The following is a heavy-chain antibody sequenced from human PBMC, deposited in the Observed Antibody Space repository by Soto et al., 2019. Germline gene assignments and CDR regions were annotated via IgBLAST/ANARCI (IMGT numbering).Heavy chain of an antibody. CDR3: ARDIMNSFGEVIAPTAY. Sequence: ASVKVSCKASGYTFTSYYMHWVRQAPGQGLEWMGIINPSGGSTSYAQKFQGRVTMTRDTSTSTVYMELSSLRSEDTAVYYCARDIMNSFGEVIAPTAYRGQGTLVTVSS. CDR2: INPSGGST. CDR1: GYTFTSYY. D-gene: IGHD3-16*01. J-gene: IGHJ4*02. V-gene: IGHV1-46*03.